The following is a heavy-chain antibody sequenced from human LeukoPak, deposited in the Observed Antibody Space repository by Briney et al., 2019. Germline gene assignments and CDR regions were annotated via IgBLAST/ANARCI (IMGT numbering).Heavy chain of an antibody. CDR1: GYSISSGYY. V-gene: IGHV4-38-2*02. J-gene: IGHJ5*02. CDR2: IYHSGST. Sequence: SETLSLTCTVSGYSISSGYYWGWIRQPPGKGLEWIGSIYHSGSTYYNPSLKSRVTISVDTSKNQFSLKLSSVTAADTAVYYCARDGTSSGWYVLGEPRSDPWGQGTLVTVSS. CDR3: ARDGTSSGWYVLGEPRSDP. D-gene: IGHD6-19*01.